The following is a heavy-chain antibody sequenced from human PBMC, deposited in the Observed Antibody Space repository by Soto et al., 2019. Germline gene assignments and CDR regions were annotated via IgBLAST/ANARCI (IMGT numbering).Heavy chain of an antibody. Sequence: GGSLRLSCAASGFTFSTYNMNWVRQAPGKGLEWVSYIKQDGREKYYMDSVKGRFTISRDYAKNSLYPQMNSLRAEDTAVYYCVRDAYFPPYYYYMDVGGKGTTVTVSS. CDR1: GFTFSTYN. J-gene: IGHJ6*03. D-gene: IGHD2-21*01. CDR2: IKQDGREK. CDR3: VRDAYFPPYYYYMDV. V-gene: IGHV3-7*01.